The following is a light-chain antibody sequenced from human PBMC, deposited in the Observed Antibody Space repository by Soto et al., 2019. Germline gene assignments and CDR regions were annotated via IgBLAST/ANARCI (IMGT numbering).Light chain of an antibody. J-gene: IGLJ2*01. CDR1: SSNVGGYNY. CDR2: EVS. V-gene: IGLV2-8*01. Sequence: QSVLTQPPSASGSPGQSVTISCTGTSSNVGGYNYVSWYQQHPGKAPKLMIYEVSKRPSGVPDRFSGSKSSNTASLTVSGLQAEDEADYYCSSYAGSNKFVVFGGGTKVTVL. CDR3: SSYAGSNKFVV.